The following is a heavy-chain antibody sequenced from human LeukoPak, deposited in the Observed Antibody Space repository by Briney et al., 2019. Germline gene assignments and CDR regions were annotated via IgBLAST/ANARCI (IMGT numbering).Heavy chain of an antibody. CDR2: INPNSGGT. CDR3: ARGPRYGSGNYYNNY. D-gene: IGHD3-10*01. V-gene: IGHV1-2*02. J-gene: IGHJ4*02. Sequence: PSVKLSCKASGFTFTGYYIYCVRQAPGQGLEWMVGINPNSGGTNYALKFQGRVTMTRDTSISTAYMELSRLRSDDTAVYYCARGPRYGSGNYYNNYWGQGTLVTVSS. CDR1: GFTFTGYY.